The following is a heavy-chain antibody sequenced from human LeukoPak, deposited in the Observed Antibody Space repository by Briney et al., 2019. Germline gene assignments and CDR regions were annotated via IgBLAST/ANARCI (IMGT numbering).Heavy chain of an antibody. V-gene: IGHV1-18*01. D-gene: IGHD3-3*01. CDR1: GYTFTSYG. CDR2: ISAYNGNT. CDR3: AANPITIFGVVTVNWFDP. Sequence: ASVKVSCKASGYTFTSYGISWVRQAPGQGLEWMGWISAYNGNTNYAQKLQGRVTMTTDTSTSTAYMELRSLRSDDTAVYYCAANPITIFGVVTVNWFDPWGQGTLVTVSS. J-gene: IGHJ5*02.